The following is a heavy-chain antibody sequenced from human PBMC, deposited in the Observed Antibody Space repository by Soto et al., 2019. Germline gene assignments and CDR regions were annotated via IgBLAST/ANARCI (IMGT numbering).Heavy chain of an antibody. CDR1: GFTFTSSA. CDR2: IVVGSGNT. CDR3: AADYGGSSGSRFDY. V-gene: IGHV1-58*01. D-gene: IGHD6-19*01. J-gene: IGHJ4*02. Sequence: SVKVSCKASGFTFTSSAVQWVRQARGQRLEWIGWIVVGSGNTNYAQKFQERVTITRDMSTSTAYMELSSLRSEDTAVYYCAADYGGSSGSRFDYWGQGTLVTVSS.